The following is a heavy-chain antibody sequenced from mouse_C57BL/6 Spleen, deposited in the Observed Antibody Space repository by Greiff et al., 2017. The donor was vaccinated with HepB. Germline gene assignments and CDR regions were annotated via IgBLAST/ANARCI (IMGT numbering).Heavy chain of an antibody. Sequence: ESGPGLVKPSQSLSLTCSVTGYSITSGYYWNWIRQFPGNKLEWMGYISYDGSNNYNPSLKNRISITRDTSKNQFFLKLNSVTTEDTATYYCARVDWDGYYAWFAYWGQGTLVTVSA. CDR2: ISYDGSN. V-gene: IGHV3-6*01. D-gene: IGHD2-3*01. J-gene: IGHJ3*01. CDR1: GYSITSGYY. CDR3: ARVDWDGYYAWFAY.